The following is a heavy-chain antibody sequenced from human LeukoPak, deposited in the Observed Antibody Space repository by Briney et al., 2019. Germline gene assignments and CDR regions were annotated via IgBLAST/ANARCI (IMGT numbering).Heavy chain of an antibody. D-gene: IGHD2-2*01. CDR3: AKDPTIVVVPATTGYNY. V-gene: IGHV3-23*01. CDR2: ISGSGGST. CDR1: GFTFSSYA. J-gene: IGHJ4*02. Sequence: GGSLRLSCAASGFTFSSYAMSWVRQAPGKGLEWVSAISGSGGSTYYADSVKGRFTISRDNSKNTLCLQMNSLRAEDTAVYYCAKDPTIVVVPATTGYNYWGEGTPVTVSS.